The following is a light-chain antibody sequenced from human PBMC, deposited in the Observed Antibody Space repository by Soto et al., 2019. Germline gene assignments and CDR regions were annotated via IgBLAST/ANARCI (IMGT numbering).Light chain of an antibody. V-gene: IGLV1-40*01. CDR2: GNS. CDR3: QSYDSSLSGVV. CDR1: SSNIGAGYD. J-gene: IGLJ2*01. Sequence: QSVLTQPPSVSGAPGQRVTISCTGSSSNIGAGYDVHWYQQLPGTAPKLLIYGNSNRPSGVPDRFFGSKPGTSASLAITGLQSEDEADYYCQSYDSSLSGVVFGGGTKLTVL.